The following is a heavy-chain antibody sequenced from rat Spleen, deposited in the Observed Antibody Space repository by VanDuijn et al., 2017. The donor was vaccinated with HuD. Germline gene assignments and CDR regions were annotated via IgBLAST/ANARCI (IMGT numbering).Heavy chain of an antibody. V-gene: IGHV5-31*01. D-gene: IGHD1-12*02. CDR3: ATNGPRIGRFSS. CDR1: GFTLNNYW. Sequence: EVQLVESGGGLVQPGGSLKLSCVASGFTLNNYWMTWIRQAPGKGLEWVATITHIGATSYYPDSVKGRFTISRDNAESTLYLQMDSLWSEDTATFYCATNGPRIGRFSSWGRGTLVTVSS. CDR2: ITHIGATS. J-gene: IGHJ3*01.